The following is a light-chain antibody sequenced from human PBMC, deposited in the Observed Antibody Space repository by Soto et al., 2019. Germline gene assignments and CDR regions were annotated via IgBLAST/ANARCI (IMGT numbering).Light chain of an antibody. V-gene: IGKV1-5*03. CDR1: QSISSW. Sequence: DIQMTQSPSTLSASVGDRVTITCRASQSISSWLAWYQQKPGKAPKLLIYKASNLESGVPSRFSGSGSGTEFTLTISSLQPDDFATYYCQQYNWFPDLTFGGGTKVEIK. J-gene: IGKJ4*01. CDR2: KAS. CDR3: QQYNWFPDLT.